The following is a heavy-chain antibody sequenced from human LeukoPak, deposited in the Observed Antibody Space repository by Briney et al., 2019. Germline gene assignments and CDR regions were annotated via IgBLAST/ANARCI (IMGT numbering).Heavy chain of an antibody. V-gene: IGHV1-69*05. J-gene: IGHJ4*02. Sequence: GASVKVSCKASGGTFSSYAISWVRQAPGQGLEWMGGIIPIFGTANYAQKFQGRVTMTRDTSTSTVYMELSSLRSEDTAVYYCARERGGHYYDYWGQGTLVTVSS. CDR3: ARERGGHYYDY. CDR1: GGTFSSYA. D-gene: IGHD3-16*01. CDR2: IIPIFGTA.